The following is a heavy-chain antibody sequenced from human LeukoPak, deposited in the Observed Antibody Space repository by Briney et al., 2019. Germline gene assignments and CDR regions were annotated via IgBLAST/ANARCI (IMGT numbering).Heavy chain of an antibody. D-gene: IGHD2/OR15-2a*01. V-gene: IGHV4-31*03. Sequence: SETLSLTCTVSGGSISSGGYYWSWIRQHPGKGLEWIGYIYYSGSTYYNPSLKSRVTISVDTSKNQFSLKLSSVTAADTAVYYCARGGSIYYYYGMDVWGQGTTVTVSS. J-gene: IGHJ6*02. CDR1: GGSISSGGYY. CDR3: ARGGSIYYYYGMDV. CDR2: IYYSGST.